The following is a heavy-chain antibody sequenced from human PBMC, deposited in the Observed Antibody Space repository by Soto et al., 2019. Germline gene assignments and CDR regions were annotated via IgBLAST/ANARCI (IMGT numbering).Heavy chain of an antibody. V-gene: IGHV3-23*01. D-gene: IGHD2-15*01. J-gene: IGHJ6*02. CDR1: VFTFSSYA. Sequence: HPGGPLRLSCAASVFTFSSYAMSWVREAPGKGLEWVSAISGSGGSTYYADSVKGRFTISRYNSKNTLYLQMNSLRAEDTAVYYCAKGGYCSGGSCYPLYYYYGMDVWGQGPTVTV. CDR2: ISGSGGST. CDR3: AKGGYCSGGSCYPLYYYYGMDV.